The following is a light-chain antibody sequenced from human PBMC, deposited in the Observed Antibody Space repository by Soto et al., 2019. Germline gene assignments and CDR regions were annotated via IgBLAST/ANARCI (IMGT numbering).Light chain of an antibody. J-gene: IGKJ1*01. CDR1: QSVLYSSNNKNY. CDR2: WAS. V-gene: IGKV4-1*01. CDR3: QQYYSTPRT. Sequence: DIVMTQSPDSLAVSLDERATINCKSSQSVLYSSNNKNYLAWYQQKPGQPPKLLIYWASLRESGVPDRFSGSGSGTDFTLTITSLQAEDVAVYSCQQYYSTPRTFGQGTKVEIK.